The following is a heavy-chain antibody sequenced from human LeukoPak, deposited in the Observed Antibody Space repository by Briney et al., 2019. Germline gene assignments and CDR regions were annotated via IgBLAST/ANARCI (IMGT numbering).Heavy chain of an antibody. D-gene: IGHD6-6*01. CDR1: GFTFSSYS. J-gene: IGHJ4*02. CDR3: ARVGALRLVREGFDY. V-gene: IGHV3-21*01. CDR2: ISSSSSYI. Sequence: GGSLRLSCSASGFTFSSYSMNWVRQAPGKGLEWVSSISSSSSYIYYADSVKGRFTISRDNAKNSLYLQMNSLRAEDTAVYYCARVGALRLVREGFDYWGQGTLVTVSS.